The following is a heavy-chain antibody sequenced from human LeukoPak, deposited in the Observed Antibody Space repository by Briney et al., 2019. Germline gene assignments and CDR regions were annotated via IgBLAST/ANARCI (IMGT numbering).Heavy chain of an antibody. V-gene: IGHV3-33*01. CDR1: GFTFSSYG. D-gene: IGHD3-3*01. J-gene: IGHJ4*02. CDR2: IWYGGSNK. Sequence: GGSLRLSCAASGFTFSSYGMHWVRQAPGKGLEWVAVIWYGGSNKYYADSVKGRFTISRDNSKNTLYLQMNSLTAEDTAVYYCARDIPTYYDFWSGSTDYWGQGTLVTVSS. CDR3: ARDIPTYYDFWSGSTDY.